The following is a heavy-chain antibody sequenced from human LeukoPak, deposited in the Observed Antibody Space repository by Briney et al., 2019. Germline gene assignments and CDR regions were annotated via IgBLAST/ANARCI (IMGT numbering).Heavy chain of an antibody. CDR1: GFTFSDAW. V-gene: IGHV3-15*01. D-gene: IGHD2-15*01. CDR2: IKSKSDGGTI. J-gene: IGHJ4*02. CDR3: TTRRQDGW. Sequence: GGSLRLSCVGSGFTFSDAWMSWVRQAPGKVLEWVGRIKSKSDGGTIDYPAPVTGRFTISRDDSRNTLYLQMNSLKTEDTAVYYCTTRRQDGWWGQGTLVTVS.